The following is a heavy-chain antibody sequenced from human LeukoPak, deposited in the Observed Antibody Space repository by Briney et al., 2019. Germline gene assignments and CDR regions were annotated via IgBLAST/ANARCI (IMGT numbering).Heavy chain of an antibody. CDR2: IKRKGDDGTI. V-gene: IGHV3-15*01. Sequence: PGGSLRLSCAASGFTFSNAWMSWVRQAPGRGLEWVGRIKRKGDDGTIDYAAPVKGRLSISRDDSKTTLYLQVNSLKSGDTAVYYCTAGTGRSDFDYWGQGTLVTVSS. D-gene: IGHD3/OR15-3a*01. CDR1: GFTFSNAW. CDR3: TAGTGRSDFDY. J-gene: IGHJ4*02.